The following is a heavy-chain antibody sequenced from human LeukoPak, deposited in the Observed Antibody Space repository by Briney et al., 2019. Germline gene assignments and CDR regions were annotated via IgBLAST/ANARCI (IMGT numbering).Heavy chain of an antibody. V-gene: IGHV1-2*02. Sequence: ASVKVSCKASGYTFTGYYMHWVRQAPGQGLEWMGWINPNSGGTNYARKFQGRVTMTRDTSISTAYMELSRLRSDDAAVYYCARVKEMATIGAFDIWGQGALVTVSS. D-gene: IGHD5-24*01. CDR2: INPNSGGT. CDR3: ARVKEMATIGAFDI. J-gene: IGHJ3*02. CDR1: GYTFTGYY.